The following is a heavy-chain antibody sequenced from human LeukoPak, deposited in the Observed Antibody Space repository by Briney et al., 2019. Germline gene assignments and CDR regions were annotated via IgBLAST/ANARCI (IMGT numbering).Heavy chain of an antibody. CDR3: TITFGGVIVLDAFDI. Sequence: ASVTVSFKSSGYTFTVSYMHWVRQARGQGREGMGWINPNSGGTNYARKFQGRITITRNTSISTAYMELSSLRSEDTAVYYCTITFGGVIVLDAFDIWGQGTMVTVSS. CDR2: INPNSGGT. V-gene: IGHV1-2*02. CDR1: GYTFTVSY. J-gene: IGHJ3*02. D-gene: IGHD3-16*02.